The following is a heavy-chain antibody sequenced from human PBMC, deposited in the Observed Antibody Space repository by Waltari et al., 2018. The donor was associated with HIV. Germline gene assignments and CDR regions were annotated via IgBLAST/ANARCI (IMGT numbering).Heavy chain of an antibody. CDR2: IKQDGSEK. Sequence: EVQLVESGGGLVQPGGCLRLSCAASGFTFSRYWMSWVRQAPGKGLEFVANIKQDGSEKSYVDSVKGRFTISRDNAKNSLYLQMNNLRAEDTAVYYCARLRGGYDFDYWGQGTLVTVSS. V-gene: IGHV3-7*01. D-gene: IGHD5-12*01. CDR3: ARLRGGYDFDY. CDR1: GFTFSRYW. J-gene: IGHJ4*02.